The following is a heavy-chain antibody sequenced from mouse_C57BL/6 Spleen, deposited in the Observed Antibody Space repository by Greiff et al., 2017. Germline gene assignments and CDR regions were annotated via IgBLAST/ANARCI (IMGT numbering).Heavy chain of an antibody. D-gene: IGHD1-1*01. J-gene: IGHJ1*03. CDR2: IYPSDSET. CDR3: ARRTTVVDWYFDV. CDR1: GYTFTSYW. V-gene: IGHV1-61*01. Sequence: VQLQQPGAELVRPGSSVKLSCKASGYTFTSYWMDWVKQRPGQGLEWIGNIYPSDSETHYNQKFKDKATLTVDKSSSTAYMQLSSLTSEDSAVYYCARRTTVVDWYFDVWGTGTTVTVSS.